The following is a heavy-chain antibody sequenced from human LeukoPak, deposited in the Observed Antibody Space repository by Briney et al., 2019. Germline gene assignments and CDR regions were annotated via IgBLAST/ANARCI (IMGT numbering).Heavy chain of an antibody. CDR3: ARDPLPPEDIVVVPAARNNWFDP. J-gene: IGHJ5*02. Sequence: GASVKVSCKASGYTFTGYYMHWVRQAPGQGLEWMGWINPNSGGTNYAQKFQGRVTMTRDTSISTAYMELSRLRSDDTAVYYCARDPLPPEDIVVVPAARNNWFDPWGQGTLVTVSS. CDR2: INPNSGGT. CDR1: GYTFTGYY. V-gene: IGHV1-2*02. D-gene: IGHD2-2*01.